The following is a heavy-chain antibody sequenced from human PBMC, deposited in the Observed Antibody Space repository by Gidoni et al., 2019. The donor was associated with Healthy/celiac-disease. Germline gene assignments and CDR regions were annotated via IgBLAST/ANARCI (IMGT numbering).Heavy chain of an antibody. CDR2: IYYSGST. Sequence: QVQLQESGPGLVKPSETLSLTSSVSGGSISSYYWSWIRQPPGKGLECIGYIYYSGSTNYNPSLKSRVTISVDTSKNQYSLKLSSVTAADTAVYYCASGAAGLLFDYWGQGTLVTVSS. V-gene: IGHV4-59*01. CDR1: GGSISSYY. CDR3: ASGAAGLLFDY. D-gene: IGHD6-13*01. J-gene: IGHJ4*02.